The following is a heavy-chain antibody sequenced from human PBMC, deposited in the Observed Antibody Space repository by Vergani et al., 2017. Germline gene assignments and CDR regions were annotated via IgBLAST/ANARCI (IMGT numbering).Heavy chain of an antibody. CDR1: GDSISRGGYY. Sequence: QVQLQESGPGLVKPSQTLSLTCTVSGDSISRGGYYWNWIRQHPGKGLEWIGYIYYSGSTNYTSSLKSRVSMSVDTSKNQFSLRLSSVTAADTAVYYCAREVGTEGFDYWGQGTLVTVSS. J-gene: IGHJ4*02. CDR2: IYYSGST. D-gene: IGHD2-21*02. CDR3: AREVGTEGFDY. V-gene: IGHV4-31*03.